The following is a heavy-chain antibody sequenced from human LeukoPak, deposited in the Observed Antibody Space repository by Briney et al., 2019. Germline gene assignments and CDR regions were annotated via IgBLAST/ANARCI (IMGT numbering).Heavy chain of an antibody. CDR1: GFTFSSYS. D-gene: IGHD5-18*01. J-gene: IGHJ3*02. Sequence: GGSLRLSCAASGFTFSSYSMNWVRQAPGKGLEWVAYIQYDGSNEQYADSVKGRFSISRDSSKNILYLQMNSLRAEDTAVYYCARDRSRGLLDAFDIWGQGTMVTVSS. CDR2: IQYDGSNE. V-gene: IGHV3-30*02. CDR3: ARDRSRGLLDAFDI.